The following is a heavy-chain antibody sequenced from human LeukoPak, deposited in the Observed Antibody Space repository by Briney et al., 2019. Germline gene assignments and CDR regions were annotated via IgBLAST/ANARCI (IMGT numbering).Heavy chain of an antibody. J-gene: IGHJ4*02. V-gene: IGHV6-1*01. D-gene: IGHD6-19*01. CDR1: GDSVSSDSAA. Sequence: SQTFSLACAISGDSVSSDSAAWNWIRQSPSRGLEWLGRTYYRSKWYNDYAVSVKSRITINPDTSKNQFSLQLNSVTLEDTAVYYCARESITVAGFDHWGQGTLVTVSS. CDR3: ARESITVAGFDH. CDR2: TYYRSKWYN.